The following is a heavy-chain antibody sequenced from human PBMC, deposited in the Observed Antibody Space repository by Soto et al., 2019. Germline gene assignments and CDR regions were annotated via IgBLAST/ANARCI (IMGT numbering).Heavy chain of an antibody. D-gene: IGHD3-22*01. CDR2: IYYSGST. CDR3: AREGKYYDSSGYYYGGDYYYYGMDV. J-gene: IGHJ6*02. Sequence: PSETLSLTCTVSGGSISSYYWSWIRQPPGKGLEWIGYIYYSGSTNYNPSLKSRVTISVDTSKNQFSLKLSSVTAADTAVYYCAREGKYYDSSGYYYGGDYYYYGMDVWGQGTTVTVSS. V-gene: IGHV4-59*01. CDR1: GGSISSYY.